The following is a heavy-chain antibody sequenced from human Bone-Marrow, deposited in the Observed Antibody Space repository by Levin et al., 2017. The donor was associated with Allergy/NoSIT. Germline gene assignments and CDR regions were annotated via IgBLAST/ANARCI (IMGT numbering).Heavy chain of an antibody. D-gene: IGHD4-17*01. CDR1: GTSINSHY. J-gene: IGHJ2*01. CDR3: ARVRTVTALDF. CDR2: IYYSGST. V-gene: IGHV4-59*11. Sequence: GSLRLSCSVSGTSINSHYWTWIRQAPGKGLEWLGYIYYSGSTNYNPALKNRATISIDMSKNEFSLRLSSLTAADTAVYYCARVRTVTALDFWGRGTLVTVSA.